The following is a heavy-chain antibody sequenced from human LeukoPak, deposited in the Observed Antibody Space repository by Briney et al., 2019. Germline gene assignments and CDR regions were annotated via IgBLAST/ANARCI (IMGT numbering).Heavy chain of an antibody. Sequence: GASVKVSCKASGGTFSSYAISWVRQAPGQGLEWMGRIIPILGIANYAQKFQGRVTITADKSTSTAYMELSSLRSEDTAVYYCARPLDQGLRFFNYWGQGTLVTVSS. D-gene: IGHD5-12*01. CDR1: GGTFSSYA. CDR3: ARPLDQGLRFFNY. V-gene: IGHV1-69*04. J-gene: IGHJ4*02. CDR2: IIPILGIA.